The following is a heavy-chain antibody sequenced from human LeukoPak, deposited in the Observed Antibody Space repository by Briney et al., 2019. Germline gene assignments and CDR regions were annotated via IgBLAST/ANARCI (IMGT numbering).Heavy chain of an antibody. CDR3: GGITGTRRGFDI. J-gene: IGHJ3*02. CDR2: IYYNGNTY. V-gene: IGHV4-39*07. D-gene: IGHD1-20*01. Sequence: PSETLSLTCTVSGGSIISSSYYWGWIRQPPGKGLEWIGTIYYNGNTYYYNPSLKSRVTISVDTSKNQFSLKLSSVTAADTAVYYCGGITGTRRGFDIWGQGTMVTVSS. CDR1: GGSIISSSYY.